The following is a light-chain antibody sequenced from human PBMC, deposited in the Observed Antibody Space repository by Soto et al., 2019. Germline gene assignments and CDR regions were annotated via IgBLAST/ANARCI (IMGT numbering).Light chain of an antibody. CDR3: CSYAGSSTFVV. J-gene: IGLJ2*01. CDR1: SSDVGSYNL. V-gene: IGLV2-23*03. Sequence: QSVLTQPASVSGSPGQSIAISCTGTSSDVGSYNLVSWYQQHPGKAPKLMIYEGGKRPSGVSDRFSGSKSGNTASLTISGLQAEDEADYYCCSYAGSSTFVVFGGGTQLTVL. CDR2: EGG.